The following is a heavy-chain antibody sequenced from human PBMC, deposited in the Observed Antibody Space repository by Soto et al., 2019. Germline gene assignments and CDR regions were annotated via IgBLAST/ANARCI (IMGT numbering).Heavy chain of an antibody. Sequence: QLQLQESGPGLVKPSETLSLTCTVSGGSISSSSYYWGWIRQPPGKGLGWIGSIYYSGSTYYNPSLKSRVTISVDTSKNQFSLKLSSVTAADTAVYYCARYSSSWFNAFDIWGQGTMVNVSS. CDR1: GGSISSSSYY. CDR3: ARYSSSWFNAFDI. V-gene: IGHV4-39*01. CDR2: IYYSGST. J-gene: IGHJ3*02. D-gene: IGHD6-13*01.